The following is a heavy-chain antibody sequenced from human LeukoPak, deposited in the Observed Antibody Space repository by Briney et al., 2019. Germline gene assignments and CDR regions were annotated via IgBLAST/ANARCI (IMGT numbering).Heavy chain of an antibody. CDR1: GGSMSSYS. J-gene: IGHJ5*02. CDR3: AAFDISGHSFKS. Sequence: SETLSLTCTVSGGSMSSYSWSWIRQPPGEGLEWIGFIYYSGSTNYNPSLKSRVTISVDTSKNQFSLKVNSVTAADTAVYYCAAFDISGHSFKSWGQGTLVTVSS. CDR2: IYYSGST. V-gene: IGHV4-59*08. D-gene: IGHD3-22*01.